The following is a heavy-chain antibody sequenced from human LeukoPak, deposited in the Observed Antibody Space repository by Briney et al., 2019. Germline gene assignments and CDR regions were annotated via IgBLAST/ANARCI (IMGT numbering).Heavy chain of an antibody. J-gene: IGHJ4*02. CDR2: TSYDGSKT. V-gene: IGHV3-30-3*01. D-gene: IGHD6-13*01. CDR1: GFTFSSNA. Sequence: GGSLRLSCSASGFTFSSNAMHWVRQAPGKGLEWVAVTSYDGSKTYYADSVKDRFTISRDNSKSTLYLQMNSLRAEDTALYYCAGYSSSWSSFDYWGQGTLVTVSS. CDR3: AGYSSSWSSFDY.